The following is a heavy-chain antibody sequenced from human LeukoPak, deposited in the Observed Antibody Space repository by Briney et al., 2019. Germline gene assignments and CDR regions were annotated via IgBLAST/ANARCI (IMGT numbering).Heavy chain of an antibody. J-gene: IGHJ5*01. CDR2: IYADDDK. D-gene: IGHD5-24*01. CDR1: GFSLTTNGEG. CDR3: AHTPPQRQLHWFDS. V-gene: IGHV2-5*02. Sequence: KESGPTLVNPTQTLTLTCTFSGFSLTTNGEGVGWVRQSPERALEWLALIYADDDKRYSPSLKNRLTITKDTSRKQVVLIMSNLDPVDTATYYCAHTPPQRQLHWFDSWGQGTLVTVSS.